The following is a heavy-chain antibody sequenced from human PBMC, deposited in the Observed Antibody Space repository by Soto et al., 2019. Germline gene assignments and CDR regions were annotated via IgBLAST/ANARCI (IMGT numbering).Heavy chain of an antibody. CDR2: INHSGST. Sequence: SETLSLTCAVYGGSFSGYYWSWIRQPPGKGLEWIGEINHSGSTNYNPSLKSRVTISVDTSKNQFSLKLSSVTAADTAVYYCARVPGDSSGYYQYFDYWGQGTLVTVSS. J-gene: IGHJ4*02. CDR1: GGSFSGYY. V-gene: IGHV4-34*01. D-gene: IGHD3-22*01. CDR3: ARVPGDSSGYYQYFDY.